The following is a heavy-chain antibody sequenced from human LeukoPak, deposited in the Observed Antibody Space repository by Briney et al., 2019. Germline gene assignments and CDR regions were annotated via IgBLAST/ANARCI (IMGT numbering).Heavy chain of an antibody. J-gene: IGHJ4*02. D-gene: IGHD2-21*02. V-gene: IGHV1-2*02. CDR3: AREVYCGGDCYSPGIDY. Sequence: ASVTVSCTASGYTFTGYYMHWVRQAPGQGLEWMGWINPNSGGTNYAQKFQGRVTMTRDTSISTAYMELSRLRSDDTAVYYCAREVYCGGDCYSPGIDYWGQGTLVTVSS. CDR2: INPNSGGT. CDR1: GYTFTGYY.